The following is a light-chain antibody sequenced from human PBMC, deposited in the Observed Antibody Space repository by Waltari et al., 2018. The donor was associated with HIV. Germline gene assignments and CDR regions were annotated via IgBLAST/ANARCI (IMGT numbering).Light chain of an antibody. CDR1: TTNIGMNY. Sequence: QSVVTQPLSASGTTGQRVTISCSGSTTNIGMNYSDWYRHLPRSASKLLIYRVNQRPSGVPYRFSGSKSGTSSSLAISGLQSEDEADYYCAAWDDSRRSLWFGGGTKLTVL. V-gene: IGLV1-47*01. CDR2: RVN. CDR3: AAWDDSRRSLW. J-gene: IGLJ3*02.